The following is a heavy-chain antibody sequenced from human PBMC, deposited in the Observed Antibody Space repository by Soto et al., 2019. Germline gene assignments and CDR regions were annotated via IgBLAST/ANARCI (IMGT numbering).Heavy chain of an antibody. J-gene: IGHJ6*02. D-gene: IGHD6-13*01. V-gene: IGHV1-69*13. CDR1: GGTFSSYA. CDR2: IIPIFGTA. CDR3: ARDNSSWYLNSHYYYGMDV. Sequence: GASVKVSCKASGGTFSSYAISXVRQAPGQGLEWMGGIIPIFGTANYAQKFQGRVTITADESTSTAYMELSSLRSEDTAVYYCARDNSSWYLNSHYYYGMDVWGQGTTVTSP.